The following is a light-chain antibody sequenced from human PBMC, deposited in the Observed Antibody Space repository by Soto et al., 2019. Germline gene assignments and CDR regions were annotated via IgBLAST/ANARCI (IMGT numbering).Light chain of an antibody. CDR2: DDD. CDR3: GSWDSSLSAYV. CDR1: SSNIGSNF. J-gene: IGLJ1*01. Sequence: QLVLTQPPSASGTPGQRVTISCSGSSSNIGSNFVYWYQHVPGTAPKLLIYDDDKRPSGIPDRFSGSKSGTSATLGITGFQTGDEADYYCGSWDSSLSAYVFGTGTKVTVL. V-gene: IGLV1-51*01.